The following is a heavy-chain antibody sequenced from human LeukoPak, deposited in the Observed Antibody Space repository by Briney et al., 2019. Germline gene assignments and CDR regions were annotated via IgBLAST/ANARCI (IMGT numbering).Heavy chain of an antibody. CDR1: GYTFTSYA. Sequence: GASVKVSCKASGYTFTSYAMNWVRQAPGQGLEWMGWINTNTGNPTYAQGFTGRFVFSLDTSVSTAYLQISSLKAEDTAVYYCARESIRTAHSHMVAPLTPDYWGQGTLVTVSS. CDR2: INTNTGNP. V-gene: IGHV7-4-1*02. CDR3: ARESIRTAHSHMVAPLTPDY. D-gene: IGHD5-12*01. J-gene: IGHJ4*02.